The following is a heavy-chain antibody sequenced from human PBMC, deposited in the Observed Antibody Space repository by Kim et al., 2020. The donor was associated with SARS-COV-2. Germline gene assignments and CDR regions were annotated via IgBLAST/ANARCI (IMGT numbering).Heavy chain of an antibody. Sequence: GRFTISRDNAKNSLYLQMKSQRDEDTAVYYCARNTEADRGLYYYYYGMDVWGQGTTVTVSS. J-gene: IGHJ6*02. V-gene: IGHV3-48*02. CDR3: ARNTEADRGLYYYYYGMDV. D-gene: IGHD2-2*02.